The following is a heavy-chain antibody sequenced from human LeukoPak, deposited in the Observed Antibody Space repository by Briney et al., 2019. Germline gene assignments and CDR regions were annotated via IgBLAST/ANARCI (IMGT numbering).Heavy chain of an antibody. CDR3: ARGPQLWVSGYFDY. Sequence: ASVKVSCKASGYTFTGYYMHWVRQAPGPGPGWMGWINPNSGGTNYAQKFQGWVTMTRDTSISTAYMELSRLKSDDTAVYYCARGPQLWVSGYFDYWGQGSLVTVSS. CDR1: GYTFTGYY. CDR2: INPNSGGT. J-gene: IGHJ4*02. V-gene: IGHV1-2*04. D-gene: IGHD5-18*01.